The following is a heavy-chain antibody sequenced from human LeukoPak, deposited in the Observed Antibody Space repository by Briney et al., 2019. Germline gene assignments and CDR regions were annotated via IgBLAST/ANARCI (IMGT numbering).Heavy chain of an antibody. CDR3: ARDGGFCSGGFCYRLFDP. CDR2: ISDSSITM. Sequence: LGGSLRLSCAASGFTFSSHNMVWVRQPPGKGLEWISYISDSSITMYYADSVKGRFTISRDNAKNSLYLQMNSLRAEDTAVYYCARDGGFCSGGFCYRLFDPWGQGTLVTVSS. V-gene: IGHV3-48*04. D-gene: IGHD2-15*01. CDR1: GFTFSSHN. J-gene: IGHJ5*02.